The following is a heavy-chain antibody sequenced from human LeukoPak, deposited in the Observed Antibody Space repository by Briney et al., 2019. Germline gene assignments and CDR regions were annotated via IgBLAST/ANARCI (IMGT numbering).Heavy chain of an antibody. CDR1: GGSISSYY. V-gene: IGHV4-59*01. CDR3: ARGDCSSTSCYSPNWFDP. Sequence: SETLPLTCTVSGGSISSYYWSWIRQPPGKGLEWIGYIYYSGSTNYNPSLKSRVTISVDTSKNQFSLKLSSVTAADTAAYYCARGDCSSTSCYSPNWFDPWGQGTLVTVSS. J-gene: IGHJ5*02. D-gene: IGHD2-2*01. CDR2: IYYSGST.